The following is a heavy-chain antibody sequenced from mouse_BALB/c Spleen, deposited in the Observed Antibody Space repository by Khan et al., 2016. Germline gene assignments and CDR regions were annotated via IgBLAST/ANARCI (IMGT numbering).Heavy chain of an antibody. J-gene: IGHJ4*01. CDR3: VRACYSYGCYYSMVY. D-gene: IGHD2-12*01. Sequence: QVQLMQSGPGLVAPSQSLSITCTVSAFSLSRYNIHWVRQPPGKGLEWLGMIWGGGGTDYNSTLKSRLSISKGNSKSQVFLQMNSMQTDETAMYYFVRACYSYGCYYSMVYWGQGTSVTVSS. V-gene: IGHV2-6-4*01. CDR1: AFSLSRYN. CDR2: IWGGGGT.